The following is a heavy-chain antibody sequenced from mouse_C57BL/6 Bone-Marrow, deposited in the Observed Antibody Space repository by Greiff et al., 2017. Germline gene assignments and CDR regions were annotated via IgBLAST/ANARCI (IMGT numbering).Heavy chain of an antibody. V-gene: IGHV1-81*01. J-gene: IGHJ4*01. Sequence: QVQLQQSGAELARPGASVKLSCKASGYTFTSYGISWVKQRTGQGLEWIGEIYPRSGNTYYNEKFKGKATLTADKSSSTAYMELRSLTSEDSAVYFCARGDYDYGYYAMDYWGQGTSVTVSS. CDR1: GYTFTSYG. D-gene: IGHD2-4*01. CDR3: ARGDYDYGYYAMDY. CDR2: IYPRSGNT.